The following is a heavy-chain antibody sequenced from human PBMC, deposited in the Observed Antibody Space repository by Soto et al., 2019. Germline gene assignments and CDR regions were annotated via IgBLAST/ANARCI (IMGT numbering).Heavy chain of an antibody. Sequence: SETLSLTCAVYGGSFSGYYWSWLRQPPGKGLEWIGEINPRGNTNYNPSLKSRVSMSNDTSSNQFSLKLNSVTAADTAVYYCARGLVRYYGDLYYFDYWGQGSLVTVSS. D-gene: IGHD4-17*01. CDR2: INPRGNT. CDR1: GGSFSGYY. V-gene: IGHV4-34*01. CDR3: ARGLVRYYGDLYYFDY. J-gene: IGHJ4*02.